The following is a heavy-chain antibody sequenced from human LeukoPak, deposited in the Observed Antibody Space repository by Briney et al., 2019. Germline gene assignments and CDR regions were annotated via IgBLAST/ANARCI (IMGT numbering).Heavy chain of an antibody. CDR1: GVSISRYY. V-gene: IGHV4-59*01. Sequence: SETLSLTCTVSGVSISRYYWSWIRQPPGKGLEWIGYIYSSGSTNYNPSPKSRVTISLDTSKNQFSLKLTSVTAADTAMYYCARDSASTGTNIDYWGQGTLVTVSS. D-gene: IGHD1-1*01. J-gene: IGHJ4*02. CDR3: ARDSASTGTNIDY. CDR2: IYSSGST.